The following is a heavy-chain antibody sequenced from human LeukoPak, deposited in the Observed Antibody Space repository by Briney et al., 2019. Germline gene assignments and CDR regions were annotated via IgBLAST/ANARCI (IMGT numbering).Heavy chain of an antibody. V-gene: IGHV3-7*03. D-gene: IGHD3-16*01. CDR2: IKQDGSEK. CDR3: AKTRGGSLHDGFDI. Sequence: GGSLRLSCAASGFTFSSYWMSWVRQAPGKGLEWVANIKQDGSEKYYVDSVKGRFTISRDNAKNSLYLQMNSLRVEDTAIYYCAKTRGGSLHDGFDIWGQGTMVTVSS. CDR1: GFTFSSYW. J-gene: IGHJ3*02.